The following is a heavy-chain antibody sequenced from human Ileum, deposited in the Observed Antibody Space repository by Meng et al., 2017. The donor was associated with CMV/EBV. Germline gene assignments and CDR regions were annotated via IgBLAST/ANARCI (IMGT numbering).Heavy chain of an antibody. V-gene: IGHV4-39*07. CDR1: GDFLYSSTYA. D-gene: IGHD7-27*01. CDR3: ARDRDDNWGNFDS. J-gene: IGHJ4*02. Sequence: SGDFLYSSTYAWAWIRQPPGTGLEWIGTMWHGGRTYYNPSLMSRVTMSVDTSNNQFSLNLRSVTAADTAIYYCARDRDDNWGNFDSWGQGSLVTVSS. CDR2: MWHGGRT.